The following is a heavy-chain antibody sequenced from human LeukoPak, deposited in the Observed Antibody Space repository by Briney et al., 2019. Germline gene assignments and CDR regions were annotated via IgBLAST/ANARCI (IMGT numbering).Heavy chain of an antibody. J-gene: IGHJ4*02. D-gene: IGHD6-13*01. CDR1: GYTFTGYY. CDR3: ATPGPYSSRWYLFDY. Sequence: GASVKVSCKASGYTFTGYYMHWVRQAPRQGLEWMGWINPNSGGTNYAQKFQGRVTMTRDTSISTAYMELSRLRSDDTAVYYCATPGPYSSRWYLFDYWGQGTLVTVSS. V-gene: IGHV1-2*02. CDR2: INPNSGGT.